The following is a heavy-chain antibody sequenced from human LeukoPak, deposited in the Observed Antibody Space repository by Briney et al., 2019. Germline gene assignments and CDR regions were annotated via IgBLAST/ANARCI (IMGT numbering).Heavy chain of an antibody. CDR2: IYYSGST. CDR3: ASTYSSSWYWFDP. CDR1: GGSISSYY. Sequence: SETLSLTCTVSGGSISSYYWSWIRQPPGKGLEWIGYIYYSGSTNYNPSLKSRVTISVDTSKNQFSLKLSSVTAADTAVYYCASTYSSSWYWFDPWGQGTLFTVSS. V-gene: IGHV4-59*01. J-gene: IGHJ5*02. D-gene: IGHD6-13*01.